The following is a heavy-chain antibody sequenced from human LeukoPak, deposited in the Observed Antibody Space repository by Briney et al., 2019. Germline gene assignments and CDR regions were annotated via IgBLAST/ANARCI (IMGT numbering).Heavy chain of an antibody. V-gene: IGHV4-61*02. CDR2: IYTSGST. Sequence: SETLSLTCTVSGNSISSGDNYWSWIRQPAGKGLEWIGRIYTSGSTNYNPSLKSRVTISVDTSKNQFSLKLSSVTAADTAVYYCAGLPAYYYYYYMDVWGKGTTVTISS. J-gene: IGHJ6*03. CDR3: AGLPAYYYYYYMDV. CDR1: GNSISSGDNY.